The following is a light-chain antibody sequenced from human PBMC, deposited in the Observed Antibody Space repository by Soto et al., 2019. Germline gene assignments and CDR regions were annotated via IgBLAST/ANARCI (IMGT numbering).Light chain of an antibody. CDR2: EVS. V-gene: IGLV2-14*02. J-gene: IGLJ1*01. CDR3: SSYTSSSTYV. CDR1: SSNVGSYNL. Sequence: QSVLTQPASVSGSPGQSITISCTGTSSNVGSYNLVSWFQQLPGKVPKLMIYEVSNRPSGVSNRFSGSKSGNTASLTISGLQAEDEADYYCSSYTSSSTYVFGTGTKVTVL.